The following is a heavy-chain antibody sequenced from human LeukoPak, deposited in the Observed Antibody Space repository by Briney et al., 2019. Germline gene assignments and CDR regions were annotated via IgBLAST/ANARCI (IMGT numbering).Heavy chain of an antibody. CDR3: ARRGAGLVRGVIITFFNY. CDR2: IYYSGST. V-gene: IGHV4-39*01. CDR1: GFTFNIYSMN. J-gene: IGHJ4*02. Sequence: PGGSLRLSCAASGFTFNIYSMNWVRQPPGKGLEWIGSIYYSGSTNYNPSLQSRVTISVDTSNNQFSLKLSSVTAADTAVYYCARRGAGLVRGVIITFFNYWGQGTPVTVSS. D-gene: IGHD3-10*01.